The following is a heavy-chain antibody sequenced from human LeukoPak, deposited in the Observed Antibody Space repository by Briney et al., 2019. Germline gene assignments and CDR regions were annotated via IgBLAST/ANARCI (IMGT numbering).Heavy chain of an antibody. CDR1: GGSISSSSYY. CDR3: ARRGSLNWFDP. CDR2: TYYSGST. Sequence: SETLSLTCTVSGGSISSSSYYWGWIRQPPGKGLEWIGSTYYSGSTYYNPSLKSRVTISVDTSKNQFSLKLSSVTAADTAVYYCARRGSLNWFDPWGQGTLVTVSS. V-gene: IGHV4-39*01. J-gene: IGHJ5*02. D-gene: IGHD3-16*01.